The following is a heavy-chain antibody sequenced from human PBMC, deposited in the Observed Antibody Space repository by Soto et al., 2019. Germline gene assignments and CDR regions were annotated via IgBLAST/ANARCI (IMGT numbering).Heavy chain of an antibody. D-gene: IGHD3-9*01. CDR3: AKEIFDWLLPNYFDY. J-gene: IGHJ4*02. Sequence: PGGSLRLSCAASGFTFSSYARSWVRQAPGKGLEWVSAISGSGGSTYYADSVKGRFTISRDNSKNTLYLQMNSLRAEDTTVYYCAKEIFDWLLPNYFDYWGQGTLVTVSS. CDR1: GFTFSSYA. CDR2: ISGSGGST. V-gene: IGHV3-23*01.